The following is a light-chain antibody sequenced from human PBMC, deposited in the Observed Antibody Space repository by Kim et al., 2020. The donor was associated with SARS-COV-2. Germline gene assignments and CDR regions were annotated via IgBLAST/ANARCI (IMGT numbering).Light chain of an antibody. Sequence: DIQMTQSPSTLSASVGDRVTITCRASQSISSWLAWYQQKPGKAPKLLIYDASRLQSGVPSRFSGSGSGTEFTLTISSLQPDDFAIYYCQQYNSYPWTFGQGTKVDIK. CDR1: QSISSW. J-gene: IGKJ1*01. CDR2: DAS. V-gene: IGKV1-5*01. CDR3: QQYNSYPWT.